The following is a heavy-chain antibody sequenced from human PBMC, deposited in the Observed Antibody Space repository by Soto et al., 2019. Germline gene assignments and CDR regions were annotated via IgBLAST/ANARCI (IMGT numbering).Heavy chain of an antibody. V-gene: IGHV4-39*01. CDR2: IYYSGST. Sequence: SETLSLTCTVSGGSISSSSYYWGWIRQPPGKGLEWIGSIYYSGSTYYNPSLKSRVTISVDTSKNQFSLKLSSVTAADTAVYYCARSYYDFWSGYFARWGQGTLVTVSS. CDR1: GGSISSSSYY. D-gene: IGHD3-3*01. CDR3: ARSYYDFWSGYFAR. J-gene: IGHJ4*02.